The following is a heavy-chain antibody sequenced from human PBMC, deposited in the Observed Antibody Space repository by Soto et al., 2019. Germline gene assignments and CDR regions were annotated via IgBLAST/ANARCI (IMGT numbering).Heavy chain of an antibody. J-gene: IGHJ6*03. CDR1: GFTFSSHA. D-gene: IGHD2-21*01. V-gene: IGHV3-23*01. CDR2: VSGSGGST. CDR3: AKAPDCTTKNCYRYYFYMDV. Sequence: GGSLGLSCAASGFTFSSHAMTWVRQAPGKGLEWVAGVSGSGGSTFDADSVKGRFTISRDNSKRILYLQMNSLRGEDTAVYYCAKAPDCTTKNCYRYYFYMDVWGKGTTVTVSS.